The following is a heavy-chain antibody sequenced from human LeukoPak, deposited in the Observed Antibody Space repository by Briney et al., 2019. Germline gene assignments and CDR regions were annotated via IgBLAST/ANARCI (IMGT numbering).Heavy chain of an antibody. Sequence: SETLSLTCSVSGSSISNYYWSWIRQSPGKGLEWIGYIYSTGSTDYNPSLQSRVTISVETSKNQFSLRLSSVTAADTAVYFCARHEGLARPFDYWGQGTLVTVSS. CDR3: ARHEGLARPFDY. CDR1: GSSISNYY. V-gene: IGHV4-59*08. CDR2: IYSTGST. D-gene: IGHD6-19*01. J-gene: IGHJ4*02.